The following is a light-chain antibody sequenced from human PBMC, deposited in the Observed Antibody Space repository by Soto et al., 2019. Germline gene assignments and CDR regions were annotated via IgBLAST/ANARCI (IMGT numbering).Light chain of an antibody. CDR1: QSLNNW. J-gene: IGKJ1*01. CDR2: KAT. CDR3: QQYNGYSWT. V-gene: IGKV1-5*03. Sequence: DIRMTQSPSTLSASVEDRVIITCRASQSLNNWLAWYQQRPGKAPKLLIYKATNLQNGVPSRFSGSGSGTEFTLTISSLQPDDFATYYCQQYNGYSWTFGQGTKVEVQ.